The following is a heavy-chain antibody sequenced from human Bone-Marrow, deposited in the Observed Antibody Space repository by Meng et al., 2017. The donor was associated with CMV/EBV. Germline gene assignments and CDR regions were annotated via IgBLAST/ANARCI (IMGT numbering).Heavy chain of an antibody. CDR1: GFTFSRSV. D-gene: IGHD1-26*01. Sequence: GGSLRLSCAASGFTFSRSVMHWVRQAPVKGLEWVANIKQDGSEKYYVDSVKGRFTISRDNAKNSLYLQMNSLRAEDTAVYYCARDQVVGANFYYYGMDVWGQGTTVTVSS. CDR2: IKQDGSEK. V-gene: IGHV3-7*01. J-gene: IGHJ6*02. CDR3: ARDQVVGANFYYYGMDV.